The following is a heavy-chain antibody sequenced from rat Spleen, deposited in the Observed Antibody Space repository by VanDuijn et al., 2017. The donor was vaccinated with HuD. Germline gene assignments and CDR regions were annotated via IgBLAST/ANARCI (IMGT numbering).Heavy chain of an antibody. CDR3: ARAGYHFDY. D-gene: IGHD1-4*01. CDR1: GFSLTNYL. Sequence: QVQLKESGPGLVQPSQTLSLTCTVSGFSLTNYLVTWVRQPPGKGLEWMGVIWTGGSTAYNSLLNSRLSISRDTSKSQVFLRMNSLQTEDTATYYCARAGYHFDYWRQGVMVTVSP. V-gene: IGHV2-43*01. CDR2: IWTGGST. J-gene: IGHJ2*01.